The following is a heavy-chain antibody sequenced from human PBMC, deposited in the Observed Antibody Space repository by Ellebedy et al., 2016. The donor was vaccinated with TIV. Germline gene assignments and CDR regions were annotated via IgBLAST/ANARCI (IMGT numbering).Heavy chain of an antibody. D-gene: IGHD5-12*01. CDR2: ISGSGGST. CDR1: GFTFSDYY. CDR3: ARDDSGPQAFDI. Sequence: PGGSLRLSCAASGFTFSDYYMSWIRQAPGKGLEWVSAISGSGGSTYYADSVKGRFTISRDNSKNTLYLQMNSLRAEDTAVYYCARDDSGPQAFDIWGQGTVVTVTS. V-gene: IGHV3-23*01. J-gene: IGHJ3*02.